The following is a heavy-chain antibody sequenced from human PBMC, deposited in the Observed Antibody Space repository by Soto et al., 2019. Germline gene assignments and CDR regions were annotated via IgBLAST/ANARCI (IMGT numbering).Heavy chain of an antibody. J-gene: IGHJ4*02. D-gene: IGHD3-22*01. CDR3: ARDISGYYYGDFDS. Sequence: PSETLSLTCGVSGYSIDSGYYWGWIRQPPGKGLEWIGSIYQSGSTYYNPSLKSRVTISVDTSKNQFSLLLTSVTAADTAVYFRARDISGYYYGDFDSWGQGTLVTVSS. CDR2: IYQSGST. CDR1: GYSIDSGYY. V-gene: IGHV4-38-2*02.